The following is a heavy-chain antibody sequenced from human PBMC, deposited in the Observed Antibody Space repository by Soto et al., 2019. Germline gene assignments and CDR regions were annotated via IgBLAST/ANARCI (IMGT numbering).Heavy chain of an antibody. J-gene: IGHJ4*02. CDR2: ISTSGATI. CDR3: ARGPVSNDHYFDY. D-gene: IGHD3-16*01. Sequence: HPGGSLRLSCAASGFTFSSYAMNWVRQTPGKGLEWISYISTSGATIYYADSVRGRFTISRDNAKNSLSLQMNSLRAEDTALYYCARGPVSNDHYFDYWGQGAQVTVSS. CDR1: GFTFSSYA. V-gene: IGHV3-48*01.